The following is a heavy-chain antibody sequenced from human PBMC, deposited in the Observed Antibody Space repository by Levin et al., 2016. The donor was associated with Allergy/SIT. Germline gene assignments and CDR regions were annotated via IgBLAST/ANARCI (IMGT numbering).Heavy chain of an antibody. CDR2: IYYSGST. Sequence: SETLSLTCTVSGGSVSSGSYYWSWIRQPPGKGLEWIGYIYYSGSTNYNPSLKSRVTISVDTSKNQFSLKLSSVTAADTAVYYCASWGSYRYRVLGGAFDIWGQGTMVTVSS. CDR3: ASWGSYRYRVLGGAFDI. J-gene: IGHJ3*02. D-gene: IGHD3-16*02. CDR1: GGSVSSGSYY. V-gene: IGHV4-61*01.